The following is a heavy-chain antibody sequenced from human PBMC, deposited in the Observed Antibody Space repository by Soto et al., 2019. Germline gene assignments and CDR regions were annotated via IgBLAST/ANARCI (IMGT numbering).Heavy chain of an antibody. CDR2: IYSGGST. J-gene: IGHJ4*02. Sequence: GGSLRLSCAASGFTVSSNYMSWVRQAPGKGLEWVSVIYSGGSTYYADSVKGRFTISRDNSKNTLYLQMISLRAEDTAVYYCARVSSGSVTAIFGYFDYWGQGTLVTVSS. CDR1: GFTVSSNY. V-gene: IGHV3-53*01. D-gene: IGHD2-21*02. CDR3: ARVSSGSVTAIFGYFDY.